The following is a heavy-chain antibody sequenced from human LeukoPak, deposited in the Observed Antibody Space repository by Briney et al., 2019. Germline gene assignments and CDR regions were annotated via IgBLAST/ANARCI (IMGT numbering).Heavy chain of an antibody. J-gene: IGHJ4*02. V-gene: IGHV3-73*01. CDR3: TRLDYGGNYTPLDY. D-gene: IGHD4/OR15-4a*01. CDR1: GFTFSGSA. Sequence: GGSLRLSCAASGFTFSGSAMHWVRQASGKGLEWVGRIRGKANSYATAYAASVKGRFTISRDDSKNTAYLQMNSLKTEDTAVYYCTRLDYGGNYTPLDYWRQGTLVTVSS. CDR2: IRGKANSYAT.